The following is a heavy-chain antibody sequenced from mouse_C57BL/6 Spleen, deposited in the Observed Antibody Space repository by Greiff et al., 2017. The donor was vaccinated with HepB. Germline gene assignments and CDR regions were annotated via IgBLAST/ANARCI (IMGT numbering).Heavy chain of an antibody. J-gene: IGHJ3*01. CDR1: GYAFTNYL. CDR2: INPGSGGT. CDR3: ARESDYLAWFAY. V-gene: IGHV1-54*01. Sequence: VQRVESGAELVRPGTSVKVSCKASGYAFTNYLIEWVKQRPGQGLEWIGVINPGSGGTNYNEKFKGKATLTADKSSSTAYMQLSSLTSEDSAVYFCARESDYLAWFAYWGQGTLVTVSA. D-gene: IGHD2-4*01.